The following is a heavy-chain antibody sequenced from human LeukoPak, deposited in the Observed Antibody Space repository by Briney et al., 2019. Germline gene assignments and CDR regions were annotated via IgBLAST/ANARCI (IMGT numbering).Heavy chain of an antibody. J-gene: IGHJ3*02. V-gene: IGHV3-23*01. CDR3: AKDLRYYYDSSGYDAFDI. CDR1: GGSISSYY. CDR2: ISGSGGST. Sequence: ETLSLTCTVSGGSISSYYWSWIRQPPGKGLEWVSAISGSGGSTYYADSVKGRFTIPRDNSKNTLYLQMNSLRAEDTAVYYCAKDLRYYYDSSGYDAFDIWGQGTMVTVSS. D-gene: IGHD3-22*01.